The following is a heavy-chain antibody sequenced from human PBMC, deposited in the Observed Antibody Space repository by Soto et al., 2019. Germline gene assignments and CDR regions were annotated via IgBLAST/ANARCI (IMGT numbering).Heavy chain of an antibody. CDR1: GFSLSTSGVG. D-gene: IGHD7-27*01. CDR2: IYWDDDK. J-gene: IGHJ4*02. CDR3: AHLHPPNWVFDY. Sequence: QITLKESGPTLVKPTQTLTLTCTFSGFSLSTSGVGVGWIRQPPGKALEWLALIYWDDDKRYSPSLKSRLTITKDTSKNQVVLTMTNMDPVDTGTYYCAHLHPPNWVFDYWGQGTLVTVSS. V-gene: IGHV2-5*02.